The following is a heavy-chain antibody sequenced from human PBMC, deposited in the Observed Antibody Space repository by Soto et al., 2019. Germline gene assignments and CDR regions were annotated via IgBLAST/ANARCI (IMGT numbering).Heavy chain of an antibody. J-gene: IGHJ6*03. Sequence: QVQLQESGPGLVKPSETLSRTCTVSGGSISSSSYYWGWIRQAPGKGLEWIGSIFYSGSTYYNPSLQSRVTISVDTSTNQFSLKLRSVTAADTAVYYCARIVRGIVITYYYMDVWGKGTTVTVSS. CDR2: IFYSGST. V-gene: IGHV4-39*01. CDR1: GGSISSSSYY. D-gene: IGHD2-21*01. CDR3: ARIVRGIVITYYYMDV.